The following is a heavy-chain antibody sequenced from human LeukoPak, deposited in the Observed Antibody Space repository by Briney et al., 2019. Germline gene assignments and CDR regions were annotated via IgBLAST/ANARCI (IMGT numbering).Heavy chain of an antibody. D-gene: IGHD1-14*01. CDR2: INPNSGGT. J-gene: IGHJ4*02. CDR3: ARDKGTLGARYYFDY. CDR1: GSTFTGYY. Sequence: ASVKVSCKASGSTFTGYYMHWVRQAPGQGLEWMGWINPNSGGTNYAQKFQGRVTMTRDTSISTAYMELSRLRSDDTAVYYCARDKGTLGARYYFDYWGQGTLVTVSS. V-gene: IGHV1-2*02.